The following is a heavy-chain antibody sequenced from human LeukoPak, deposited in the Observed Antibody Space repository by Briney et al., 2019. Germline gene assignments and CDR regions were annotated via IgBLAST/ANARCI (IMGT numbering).Heavy chain of an antibody. CDR2: ISGSGGST. CDR1: GFTFSSYA. CDR3: ATKPEYSSSSGDY. Sequence: GGSLRLSCAASGFTFSSYAMSWVRQAPGKGLEWVSAISGSGGSTYYADSVKGRFTISRDNSKNTLYLQKNSLRAEDTAVYYCATKPEYSSSSGDYWGQGTLVTVSS. D-gene: IGHD6-6*01. J-gene: IGHJ4*02. V-gene: IGHV3-23*01.